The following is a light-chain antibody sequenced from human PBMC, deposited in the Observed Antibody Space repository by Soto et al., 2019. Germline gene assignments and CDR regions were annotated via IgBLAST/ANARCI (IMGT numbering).Light chain of an antibody. Sequence: SYELTQPPSVSVSPGQTARITCSGDAFQHKSGQAPVLVIYDDNKRPSGIPERFSGSSSGTVAALTISGAQVEDEGDYHCYSTDRSGNERVFGGGTKLTVL. CDR2: DDN. V-gene: IGLV3-10*01. J-gene: IGLJ3*02. CDR3: YSTDRSGNERV. CDR1: AFQ.